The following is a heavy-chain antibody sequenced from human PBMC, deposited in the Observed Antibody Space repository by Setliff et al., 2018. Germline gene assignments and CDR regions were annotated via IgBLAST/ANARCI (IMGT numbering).Heavy chain of an antibody. V-gene: IGHV4-61*09. CDR3: ARMSGFLYMDV. J-gene: IGHJ6*03. Sequence: SETLSLTCTVSDDSISSRHYYWSWIRQPAGKVLEWLGQIYTSWSTNYNPSLKSRVTISVDKSKNQFSLKLSSVTASDTAVYYCARMSGFLYMDVWGKGTTVTVSS. D-gene: IGHD3-3*01. CDR1: DDSISSRHYY. CDR2: IYTSWST.